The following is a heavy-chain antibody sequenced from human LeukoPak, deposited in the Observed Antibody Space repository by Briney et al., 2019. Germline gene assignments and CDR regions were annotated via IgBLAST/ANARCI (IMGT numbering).Heavy chain of an antibody. CDR1: GVSISGSNSY. J-gene: IGHJ2*01. Sequence: PSGTLSLTCTVSGVSISGSNSYWGWIRQPPGKGLEWIGSIYYSGNTYYNASLKSQVSISIDTSKNQFSLRLTSVTAADTAVYYCARRWYFDLWGRGTLVTVSS. V-gene: IGHV4-39*01. CDR2: IYYSGNT. CDR3: ARRWYFDL.